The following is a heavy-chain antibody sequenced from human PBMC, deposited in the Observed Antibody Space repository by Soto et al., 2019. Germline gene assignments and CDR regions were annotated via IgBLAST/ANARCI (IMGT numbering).Heavy chain of an antibody. Sequence: GASVKVSCKASGYTFTSYGTSWVRQAPGQGLEWMGWISAYNGNTNYAQKLQGRVTMTTDTSTSTAYMELRSLRSDDTAVYYCARDTYYYDSSGYYPYYFDYWGQGTLVTVSS. J-gene: IGHJ4*02. CDR3: ARDTYYYDSSGYYPYYFDY. D-gene: IGHD3-22*01. V-gene: IGHV1-18*01. CDR1: GYTFTSYG. CDR2: ISAYNGNT.